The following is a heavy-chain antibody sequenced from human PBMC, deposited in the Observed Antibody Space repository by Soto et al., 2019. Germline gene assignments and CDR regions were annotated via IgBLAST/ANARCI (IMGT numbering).Heavy chain of an antibody. D-gene: IGHD5-12*01. Sequence: EVQLVESGGGLVQPGGSLRLSCAASGFTFSSYWMHWVRQAPGKGLVWVSRINSDGSSTSYADSVKGRFTISRDNAKNTLYRQMNSLRAEDTAVYYCARDVYSGYDLGYYYYGMDVWGQGTTVTVSS. CDR3: ARDVYSGYDLGYYYYGMDV. CDR1: GFTFSSYW. J-gene: IGHJ6*02. CDR2: INSDGSST. V-gene: IGHV3-74*01.